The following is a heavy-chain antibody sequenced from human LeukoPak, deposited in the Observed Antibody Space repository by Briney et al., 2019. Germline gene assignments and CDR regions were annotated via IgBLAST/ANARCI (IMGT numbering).Heavy chain of an antibody. CDR3: AREKEGYCSRTSCYLDYYYYYMDV. J-gene: IGHJ6*03. CDR1: GFTFSRYW. V-gene: IGHV3-7*01. D-gene: IGHD2-2*01. Sequence: GGSLRLSCAASGFTFSRYWMTWVRQAPGKGLEWVANIKQDGSEKYYVDSVKGRFTISRDNAKNSLYLQMNSLRAEDTAVYCCAREKEGYCSRTSCYLDYYYYYMDVWGKGTTVTISS. CDR2: IKQDGSEK.